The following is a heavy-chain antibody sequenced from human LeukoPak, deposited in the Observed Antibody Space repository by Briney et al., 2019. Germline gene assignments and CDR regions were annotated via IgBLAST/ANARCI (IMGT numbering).Heavy chain of an antibody. J-gene: IGHJ4*02. D-gene: IGHD5-18*01. CDR2: IYYSGST. CDR3: ARDRGDIAIGYYFDY. Sequence: SETLSLTCAVYGGSFSGYYWSWIRQPPGKGLEWIGYIYYSGSTNYNPSLKSRVTISVDTSKNQFSLKLSSVTAADTAVYYCARDRGDIAIGYYFDYWGQGTLVTVSS. V-gene: IGHV4-59*01. CDR1: GGSFSGYY.